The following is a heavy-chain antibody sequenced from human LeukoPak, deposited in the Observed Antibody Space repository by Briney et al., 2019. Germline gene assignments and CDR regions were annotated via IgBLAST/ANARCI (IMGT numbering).Heavy chain of an antibody. CDR3: AREIAVAGSFDD. J-gene: IGHJ4*02. Sequence: PGGSLRLSCAASGFTFSTYAMHWVRQAPGKGLEWVSYISSSSSTLYYADSVSGRFTISRDNAKKSLYLQMYSLRDEDTAVYYCAREIAVAGSFDDWGQGTLVTVSS. D-gene: IGHD6-19*01. V-gene: IGHV3-48*02. CDR2: ISSSSSTL. CDR1: GFTFSTYA.